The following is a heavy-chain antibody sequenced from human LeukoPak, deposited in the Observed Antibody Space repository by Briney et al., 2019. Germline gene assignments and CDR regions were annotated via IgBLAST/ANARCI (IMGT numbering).Heavy chain of an antibody. CDR1: GFTFSSYA. CDR3: AKGRYCSSTSCPRDY. Sequence: GGSLRLSCAASGFTFSSYAMSWVRQAPGKGLEWVSAISGSGGSTSYADSVKGRFTISRDNSKNTLYLQMNSLRAEDTALYYCAKGRYCSSTSCPRDYWGQGTLVTVSS. J-gene: IGHJ4*02. D-gene: IGHD2-2*01. V-gene: IGHV3-23*01. CDR2: ISGSGGST.